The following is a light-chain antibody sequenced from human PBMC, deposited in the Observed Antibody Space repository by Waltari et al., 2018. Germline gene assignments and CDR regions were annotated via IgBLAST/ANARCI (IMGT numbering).Light chain of an antibody. Sequence: DIKVTQSPSSLSASVGDRVTIPCQASQDISNYLNWYQQKPGKAPTLLIYDASNLETGVPSRFSGSGSGTDFTLTITNLQPEDIATYYCEQYDHLPAFGGGTRVDFK. V-gene: IGKV1-33*01. J-gene: IGKJ4*01. CDR2: DAS. CDR1: QDISNY. CDR3: EQYDHLPA.